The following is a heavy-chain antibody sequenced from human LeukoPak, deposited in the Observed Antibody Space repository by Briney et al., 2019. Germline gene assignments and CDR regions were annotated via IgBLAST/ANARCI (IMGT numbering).Heavy chain of an antibody. Sequence: PGGSLRLSCAASGFTFDDYAMHWVRQAPGKGLEWVSGISWNSGSIGYADSVKGRFTISRDNAKNSLYLQMNSLRAEDTALYYCAKGWGRGYSYGSDDWGQGTLVTVSS. J-gene: IGHJ4*02. D-gene: IGHD5-18*01. V-gene: IGHV3-9*01. CDR2: ISWNSGSI. CDR1: GFTFDDYA. CDR3: AKGWGRGYSYGSDD.